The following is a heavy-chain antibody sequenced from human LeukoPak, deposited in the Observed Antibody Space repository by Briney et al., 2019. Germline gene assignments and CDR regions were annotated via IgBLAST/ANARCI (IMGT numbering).Heavy chain of an antibody. J-gene: IGHJ6*02. CDR3: AREGYYGSGSYYYYYGMDV. D-gene: IGHD3-10*01. Sequence: EASVKVSCKASGYTFTGYYIHWVRQAPGQGLEWMAWINPNSGGTNYAQKFQGRVTMTRDTAISTAYMELSRLRSDDTAVYYCAREGYYGSGSYYYYYGMDVWGQGTTVTVSS. CDR2: INPNSGGT. CDR1: GYTFTGYY. V-gene: IGHV1-2*02.